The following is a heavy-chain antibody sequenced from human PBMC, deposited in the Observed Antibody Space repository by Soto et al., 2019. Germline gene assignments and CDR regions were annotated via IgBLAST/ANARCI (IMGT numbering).Heavy chain of an antibody. J-gene: IGHJ4*02. CDR3: ARGRRAAAGSADY. V-gene: IGHV4-34*01. Sequence: QVQLQQWGAGLLKPSETLSLTCAVYGGSFSGYYWSWIRQPPGKGLEWIGEINHSGSTNYNPSLKSRVTISVDTSKNQFSLKLSSVTAADTAVYYCARGRRAAAGSADYWGQGTLVTVS. D-gene: IGHD6-13*01. CDR1: GGSFSGYY. CDR2: INHSGST.